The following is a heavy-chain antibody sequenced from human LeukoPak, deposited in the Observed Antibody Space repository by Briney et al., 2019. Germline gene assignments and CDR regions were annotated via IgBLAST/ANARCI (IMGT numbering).Heavy chain of an antibody. D-gene: IGHD3-3*01. CDR3: ARGSAPLLEWLTFLFDY. CDR2: ISYDGSNK. CDR1: GFTFSSYA. Sequence: GGSLRLSCAASGFTFSSYAMHWVRQAPGKGLEWVAVISYDGSNKYYADSVKGRFTISRDNSKNTLYLQMNSLRAEDTAVYYCARGSAPLLEWLTFLFDYWGQGTLVTVSS. J-gene: IGHJ4*02. V-gene: IGHV3-30-3*01.